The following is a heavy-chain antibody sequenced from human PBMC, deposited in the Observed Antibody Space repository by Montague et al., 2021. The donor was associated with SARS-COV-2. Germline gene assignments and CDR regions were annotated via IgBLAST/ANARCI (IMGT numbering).Heavy chain of an antibody. Sequence: SETLSLTCTVSGVSVTDYYWSWIRQPPGKGLEWVGDVLYNKGTNFNPSLKSRVAISVDTSKNQFSLKVNSVTAADTAVYYCARHYSATLPAVYWGQGTLVTDSS. D-gene: IGHD2-15*01. CDR1: GVSVTDYY. J-gene: IGHJ4*02. CDR2: VLYNKGT. V-gene: IGHV4-59*08. CDR3: ARHYSATLPAVY.